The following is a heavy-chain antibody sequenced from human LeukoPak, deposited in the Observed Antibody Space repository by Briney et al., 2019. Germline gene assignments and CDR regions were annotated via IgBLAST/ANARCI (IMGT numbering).Heavy chain of an antibody. CDR1: GFTFSSYD. CDR3: SRVGTSGWPNYFDS. D-gene: IGHD6-19*01. J-gene: IGHJ4*02. Sequence: GGSLRLSCAASGFTFSSYDMHWVRQATGKGLEWVSVIGTSGDTYYAGSVKGRFTISRENAKNSLYLQMNSLTAGDTAVYYCSRVGTSGWPNYFDSWSQGTLVTVSS. CDR2: IGTSGDT. V-gene: IGHV3-13*04.